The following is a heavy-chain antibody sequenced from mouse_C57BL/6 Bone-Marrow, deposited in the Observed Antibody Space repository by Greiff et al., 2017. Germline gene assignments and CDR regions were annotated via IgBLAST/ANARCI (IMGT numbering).Heavy chain of an antibody. CDR3: ARGGTTVVATDWYLDD. CDR2: IYPRSGNT. J-gene: IGHJ1*03. Sequence: VQLQQSGAELARPGASVKLSCKASGYTFTSYGISWVKQRTGQGLEWIGEIYPRSGNTYYNEKFKGKATLPADKSSSTAYMELRSLKSEDSAVYFGARGGTTVVATDWYLDDWGTGTTGNVSA. V-gene: IGHV1-81*01. CDR1: GYTFTSYG. D-gene: IGHD1-1*01.